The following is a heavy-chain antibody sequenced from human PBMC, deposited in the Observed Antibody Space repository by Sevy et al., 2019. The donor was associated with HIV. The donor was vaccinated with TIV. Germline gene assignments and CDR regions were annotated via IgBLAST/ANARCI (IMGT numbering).Heavy chain of an antibody. CDR2: VYYIGGT. CDR1: GGSINSDH. CDR3: ARRNDFAI. V-gene: IGHV4-59*08. J-gene: IGHJ3*02. Sequence: KQSQTLSLTCTVSGGSINSDHWNWIRQPPGKGLEWIGYVYYIGGTNYNPSLKNRVTISVDRTKNQFSLKLTSETAADTAVYYCARRNDFAIWGQGTMVTVSS.